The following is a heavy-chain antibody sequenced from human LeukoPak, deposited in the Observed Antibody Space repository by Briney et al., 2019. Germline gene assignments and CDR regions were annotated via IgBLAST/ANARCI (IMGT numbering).Heavy chain of an antibody. CDR2: IHPGDSDA. CDR1: GYSFTSYW. J-gene: IGHJ4*02. Sequence: GESLKISCKGSGYSFTSYWIGWVRQMPGKGLEWMGIIHPGDSDARYSPSFQAQVTISADKSINTAYLQWSSLKASDTAMYYCARHGPGFTSSPGPDYWGQGTLVTVSS. V-gene: IGHV5-51*01. D-gene: IGHD3-10*01. CDR3: ARHGPGFTSSPGPDY.